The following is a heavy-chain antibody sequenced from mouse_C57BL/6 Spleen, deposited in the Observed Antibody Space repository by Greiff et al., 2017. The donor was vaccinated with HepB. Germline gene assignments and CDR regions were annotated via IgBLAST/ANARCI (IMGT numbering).Heavy chain of an antibody. J-gene: IGHJ3*01. Sequence: EVKLLESGGGLVKPGGSLKLSCAASGFTFSSYAMSWVRQTPEKRLEWVATISDGGSYTYYPDNVKGRFTISRDNAKNNLYLQMSHLKSEDTAMYYCARDNYSKNPPFAYWGQGTLVTVSA. CDR2: ISDGGSYT. CDR1: GFTFSSYA. V-gene: IGHV5-4*01. D-gene: IGHD2-5*01. CDR3: ARDNYSKNPPFAY.